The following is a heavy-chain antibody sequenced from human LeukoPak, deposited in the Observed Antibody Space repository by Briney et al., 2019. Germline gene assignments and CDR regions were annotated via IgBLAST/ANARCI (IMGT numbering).Heavy chain of an antibody. CDR3: ARLWDSSSSLDY. Sequence: PSETLSLTCTVSGGSISSYYWTWIRQPPGKGLGLEWIGYIYYSGSTNYNPSLKSRVTISIDTSKNQVSLKLSSVTAADTAVYYCARLWDSSSSLDYWGQGTLVTVSS. J-gene: IGHJ4*02. V-gene: IGHV4-59*08. D-gene: IGHD6-6*01. CDR1: GGSISSYY. CDR2: IYYSGST.